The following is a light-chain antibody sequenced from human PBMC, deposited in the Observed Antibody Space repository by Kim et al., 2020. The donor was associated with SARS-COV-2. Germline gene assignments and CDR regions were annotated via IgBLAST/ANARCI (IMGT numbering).Light chain of an antibody. Sequence: QRVTISCSGNSSNIGSNTVNWYQQHPGTAPQPLIYSNNQRPSGVPDRFSGSKSGTSASLAISGLQSEDEADYYCAVWDDSLNGVVFGGGTQLTVL. V-gene: IGLV1-44*01. J-gene: IGLJ2*01. CDR1: SSNIGSNT. CDR3: AVWDDSLNGVV. CDR2: SNN.